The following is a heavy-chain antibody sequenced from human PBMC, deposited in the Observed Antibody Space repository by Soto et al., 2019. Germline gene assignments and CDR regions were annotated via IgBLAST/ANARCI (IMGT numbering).Heavy chain of an antibody. CDR1: GGSISSGGYS. CDR3: ARARGRYTVVNPGHGVYFDY. CDR2: IYHSGST. V-gene: IGHV4-30-2*01. J-gene: IGHJ4*02. Sequence: QLQLQESGSGLVKPSQTLSLTCAVSGGSISSGGYSWSWIRQPPGKGLEWSGYIYHSGSTYYNPSLKSRVTISVDRSKNQFSLKLSSVTAADTAVYYCARARGRYTVVNPGHGVYFDYWGQGTLVTVSS. D-gene: IGHD2-15*01.